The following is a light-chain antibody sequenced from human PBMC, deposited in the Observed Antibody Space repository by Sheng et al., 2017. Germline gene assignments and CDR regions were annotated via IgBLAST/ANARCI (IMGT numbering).Light chain of an antibody. Sequence: ETVMTQSPATLSVSPGERATLSCRASQSVSSNLAWYQQKPGQAPXLLIYGASTRATSIPARFXGSGSGTEFTLTISSLQSEDFAVYYCQQYYNWPQTFGQGTKVEIK. CDR2: GAS. V-gene: IGKV3-15*01. CDR3: QQYYNWPQT. CDR1: QSVSSN. J-gene: IGKJ1*01.